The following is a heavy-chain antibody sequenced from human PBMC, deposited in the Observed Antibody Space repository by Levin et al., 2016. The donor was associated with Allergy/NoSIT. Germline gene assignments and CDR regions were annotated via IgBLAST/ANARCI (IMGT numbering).Heavy chain of an antibody. V-gene: IGHV3-53*01. D-gene: IGHD6-6*01. CDR3: ARRFDSSSSGRYFDY. J-gene: IGHJ4*02. CDR1: GFTVSTNY. CDR2: IYSGGST. Sequence: GGSLRLSCAASGFTVSTNYMSWVRQAPGKGLEWVSVIYSGGSTYYAESVKGRFTISRDNSKNTLYLQMNSLRAEDTAVYYCARRFDSSSSGRYFDYWGQGTLVTVSS.